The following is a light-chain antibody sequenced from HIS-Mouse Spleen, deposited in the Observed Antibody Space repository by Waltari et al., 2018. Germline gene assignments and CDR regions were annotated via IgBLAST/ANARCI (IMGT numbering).Light chain of an antibody. J-gene: IGLJ3*02. CDR2: EGS. Sequence: QSALTQPAPVSGSPGQSITNTCTGTSSDAGSYILASWYQQHPGKAPKLMIYEGSKRPSGVSNRFSGSKSGNTASLTISGLQAEDEADYYCCSYAGSSTLVFGGGTKLTVL. CDR1: SSDAGSYIL. V-gene: IGLV2-23*01. CDR3: CSYAGSSTLV.